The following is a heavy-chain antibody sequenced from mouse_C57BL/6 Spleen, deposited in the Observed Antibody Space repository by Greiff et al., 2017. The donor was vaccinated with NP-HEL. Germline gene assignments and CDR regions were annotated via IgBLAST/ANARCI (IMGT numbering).Heavy chain of an antibody. CDR3: ASLWPLDY. CDR2: ISYDGSN. J-gene: IGHJ2*01. CDR1: GYSITSGYY. V-gene: IGHV3-6*01. D-gene: IGHD1-1*01. Sequence: EVKLVESGPGLVKPSQSLSLTCSVTGYSITSGYYWNWIRQFPGNKLEWMGYISYDGSNNYNPSLKNRISITRDTSKNQFFLKLNSVTTEDTATYYCASLWPLDYWGQGTTLTVSS.